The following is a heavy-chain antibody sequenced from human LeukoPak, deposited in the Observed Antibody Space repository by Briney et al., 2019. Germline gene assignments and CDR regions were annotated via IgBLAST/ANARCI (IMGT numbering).Heavy chain of an antibody. CDR2: IYTSGRT. CDR1: GGSISSYY. D-gene: IGHD3-3*01. V-gene: IGHV4-4*09. CDR3: ARLQIGVVIREYYYMDV. J-gene: IGHJ6*03. Sequence: SETLSLTCTVAGGSISSYYWSWIRQPPGKGLEWIGYIYTSGRTNYNPSLKSRVTISVDTSKNQFSLKLSSVTAADTAVYYCARLQIGVVIREYYYMDVWGKGTTVTVSS.